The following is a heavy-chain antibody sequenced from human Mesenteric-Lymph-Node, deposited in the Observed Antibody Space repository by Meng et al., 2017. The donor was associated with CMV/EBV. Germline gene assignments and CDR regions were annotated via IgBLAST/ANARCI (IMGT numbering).Heavy chain of an antibody. J-gene: IGHJ4*02. CDR3: AKDRVGTGTTPFYFDY. D-gene: IGHD1-14*01. V-gene: IGHV3-30*02. Sequence: GGSLRLSCAASGFTFSDYTMNWVRQAPGKGLEWVAFIRYDGSNKYYADSVKGRFTISRDNSKNTLYLQMNSLRAEDTAVYYCAKDRVGTGTTPFYFDYWGQGTLVTVSS. CDR1: GFTFSDYT. CDR2: IRYDGSNK.